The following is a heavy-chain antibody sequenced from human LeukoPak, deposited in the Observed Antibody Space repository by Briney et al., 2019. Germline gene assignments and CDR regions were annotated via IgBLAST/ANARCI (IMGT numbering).Heavy chain of an antibody. CDR1: GGSISTYY. Sequence: ASETLSLTCTVSGGSISTYYWSWIRQPPGKGLEWIGYISYTVTSNYNPSLKSRVTISVDTSKNQFSLKLSYVTAADTAVYYCARVGDWNDLVYWGQGTLVTVSS. J-gene: IGHJ4*02. V-gene: IGHV4-59*01. CDR3: ARVGDWNDLVY. CDR2: ISYTVTS. D-gene: IGHD1-1*01.